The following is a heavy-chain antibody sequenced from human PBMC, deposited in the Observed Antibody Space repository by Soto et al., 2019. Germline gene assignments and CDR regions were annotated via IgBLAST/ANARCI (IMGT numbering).Heavy chain of an antibody. CDR1: GGSISSGGYS. D-gene: IGHD4-17*01. J-gene: IGHJ4*02. Sequence: SETLSLTCAVSGGSISSGGYSWSWIRQPPGKGLEWIAYIYHSGSTYYNPSLKSRVTISVDRSKNQFSLKLSSVTAADTAVYYCARAMNTVTTFDYWGQGTLVTVS. CDR2: IYHSGST. CDR3: ARAMNTVTTFDY. V-gene: IGHV4-30-2*01.